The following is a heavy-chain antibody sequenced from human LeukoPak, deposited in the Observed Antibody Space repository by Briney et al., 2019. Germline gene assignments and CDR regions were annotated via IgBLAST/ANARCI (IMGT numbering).Heavy chain of an antibody. CDR2: ISGSGTST. V-gene: IGHV3-23*01. J-gene: IGHJ4*02. D-gene: IGHD2-2*02. Sequence: PGGSLRLSCVASGFTFSNYVMNWVRQAPGKGLECVSSISGSGTSTYYADSVKGRFTSSRDNSKNTLYLQMNSLRAEDTAVYYCAKWGIPDYWGQGTLVTVSS. CDR1: GFTFSNYV. CDR3: AKWGIPDY.